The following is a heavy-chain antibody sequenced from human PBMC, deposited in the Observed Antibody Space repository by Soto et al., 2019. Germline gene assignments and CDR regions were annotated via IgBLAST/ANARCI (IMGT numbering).Heavy chain of an antibody. CDR1: GFTFSSSW. CDR3: ARGRSGWFGYDY. Sequence: EVQLVESGGGLVQPGGSLRLSCAASGFTFSSSWMHWVRQGPGKGLVWVSRINSGATTTNYADYVQGRFTISRDNAKNTLYLQMDSLTAEDTAVYYCARGRSGWFGYDYWGQGTLVPFSS. D-gene: IGHD6-13*01. V-gene: IGHV3-74*01. J-gene: IGHJ4*02. CDR2: INSGATTT.